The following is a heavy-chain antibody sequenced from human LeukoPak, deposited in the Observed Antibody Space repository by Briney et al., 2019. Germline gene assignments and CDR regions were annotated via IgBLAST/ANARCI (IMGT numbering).Heavy chain of an antibody. J-gene: IGHJ2*01. CDR3: ARPSYPHWYFDL. V-gene: IGHV3-74*01. CDR1: GFTFSSYW. Sequence: GGSLRLSCAASGFTFSSYWMHWVRQAPGKGLVWVSRINSDGSTTTYADSVKGRFTISRDNANNTLYLQMNSLSAEDTAVYYCARPSYPHWYFDLWGRGTLVTVPS. CDR2: INSDGSTT.